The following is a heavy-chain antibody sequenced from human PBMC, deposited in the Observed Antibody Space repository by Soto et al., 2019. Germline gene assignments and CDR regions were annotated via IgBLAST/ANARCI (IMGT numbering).Heavy chain of an antibody. V-gene: IGHV3-9*01. CDR1: GFTFDDYA. J-gene: IGHJ4*02. CDR2: ISWNSGSI. Sequence: LRLSCAASGFTFDDYAMHWVRQAPGKGLEWVSGISWNSGSIGYADSVKGRFTISRDNAKNSLYLQMNSLRAEDTALYYCAKDAGSSSWYYADYWGQGTLVTVSS. CDR3: AKDAGSSSWYYADY. D-gene: IGHD6-13*01.